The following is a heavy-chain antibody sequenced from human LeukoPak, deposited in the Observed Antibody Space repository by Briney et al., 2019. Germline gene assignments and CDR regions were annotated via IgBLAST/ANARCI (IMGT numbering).Heavy chain of an antibody. CDR3: ARNECYYDSSGLDY. CDR2: IIPIFGIA. D-gene: IGHD3-22*01. J-gene: IGHJ4*02. Sequence: ASVKVSCKASGGTSSSYAISWVRQAPGQGLEWMGRIIPIFGIANYAQKFQGRVTITADKSTSTAYMELSSLRSEDTAVYYCARNECYYDSSGLDYWGQGTLVTVSS. CDR1: GGTSSSYA. V-gene: IGHV1-69*04.